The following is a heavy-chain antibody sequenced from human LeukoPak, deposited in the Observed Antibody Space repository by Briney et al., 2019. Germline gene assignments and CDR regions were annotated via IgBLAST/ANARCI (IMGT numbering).Heavy chain of an antibody. J-gene: IGHJ4*02. CDR1: GFTFSSYA. D-gene: IGHD3-3*01. V-gene: IGHV3-23*01. Sequence: GGSLRLSCAASGFTFSSYAMSWVRQAPGKGLEWVSAISGSGGSTYYADSVKGRFTISRDNSKNTLYLQMNSLRAEDTAVYYCAKVGDPSNYDFWSGYYNWGQGTLVTVSS. CDR2: ISGSGGST. CDR3: AKVGDPSNYDFWSGYYN.